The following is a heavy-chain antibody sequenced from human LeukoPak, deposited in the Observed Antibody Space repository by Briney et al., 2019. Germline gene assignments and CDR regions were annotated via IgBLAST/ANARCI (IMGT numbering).Heavy chain of an antibody. CDR3: ARGGYCSSTSCSKPRYNWFDP. J-gene: IGHJ5*02. CDR1: GGSFSGYY. CDR2: INHSGST. Sequence: PSETLSLTCAVYGGSFSGYYWSWIRQPPGKGLEWIGEINHSGSTNYNPSLKSRVTISVDTSKNQFSLKLSSVTAADTAVYYCARGGYCSSTSCSKPRYNWFDPWGQGTLVTVSS. V-gene: IGHV4-34*01. D-gene: IGHD2-2*01.